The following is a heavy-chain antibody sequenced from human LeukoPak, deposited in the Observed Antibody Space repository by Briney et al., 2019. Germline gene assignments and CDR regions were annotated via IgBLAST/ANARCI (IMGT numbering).Heavy chain of an antibody. Sequence: GASVKVSCKASGYTFTSYYMHWVRQAPGQGLEWMGIINHSGGSTSYAKKFQGRVTMTRDMSTSTIYMELSSMRSEDTAVYYCARMLTYYYDSSGSLDYWGQGTLVTVSS. D-gene: IGHD3-22*01. CDR1: GYTFTSYY. J-gene: IGHJ4*02. V-gene: IGHV1-46*01. CDR2: INHSGGST. CDR3: ARMLTYYYDSSGSLDY.